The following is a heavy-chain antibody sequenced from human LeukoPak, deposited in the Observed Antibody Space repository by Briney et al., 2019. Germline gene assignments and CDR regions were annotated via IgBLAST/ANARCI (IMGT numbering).Heavy chain of an antibody. CDR1: GFTVSSNY. Sequence: GGSLRLSCAASGFTVSSNYMSWVRQAPGKGLEWVPVIYSGGSTYYADSVKGRFTISRDNSENTLYLQMNSLRAEDTAVYDCARAYTAKALDYFDYWGQGTLVTVSS. D-gene: IGHD5-18*01. CDR2: IYSGGST. CDR3: ARAYTAKALDYFDY. V-gene: IGHV3-66*02. J-gene: IGHJ4*02.